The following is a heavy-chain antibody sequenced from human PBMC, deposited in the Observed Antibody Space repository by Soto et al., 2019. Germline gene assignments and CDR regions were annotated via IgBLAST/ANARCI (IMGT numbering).Heavy chain of an antibody. J-gene: IGHJ4*02. D-gene: IGHD1-7*01. CDR2: ISTYNGNP. Sequence: QIQLVQSGAEVKKPGASVKVSCKASGYIFTSQGISWVRQAPGQGLEWMGWISTYNGNPNYAQKLQGRVTMTTNTATTTAFLELRSLTSVDTAVYYCARGRTRALDYWGQGTAVIVSS. CDR3: ARGRTRALDY. CDR1: GYIFTSQG. V-gene: IGHV1-18*01.